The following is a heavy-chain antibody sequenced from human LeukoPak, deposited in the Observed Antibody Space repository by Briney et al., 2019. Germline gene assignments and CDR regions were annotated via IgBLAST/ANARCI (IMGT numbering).Heavy chain of an antibody. Sequence: ASVKVSCKASGYTFGSYYISWVRQAPGQGLEWMGWISGYNGNTNYAQRFQDRITMTVDKSTTTVYMELNSLRSDDTAVYHCARTHDFWATRKGDYFDPWGQGTLVTVSS. CDR1: GYTFGSYY. J-gene: IGHJ4*02. CDR2: ISGYNGNT. CDR3: ARTHDFWATRKGDYFDP. V-gene: IGHV1-18*01. D-gene: IGHD3-3*01.